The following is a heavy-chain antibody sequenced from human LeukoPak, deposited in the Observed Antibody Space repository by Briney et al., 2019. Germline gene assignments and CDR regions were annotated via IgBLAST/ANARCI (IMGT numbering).Heavy chain of an antibody. D-gene: IGHD6-13*01. Sequence: GGSLRLSCAASGFTFSSYGMHWVRQAPGTGLEWVAFIRYDGSNKYYADSVKGRFTISRDNSKNTLYLQMNSLRAEDTAVYYCAKGALGGQQLVGWDYWGQGTLVTVSS. V-gene: IGHV3-30*02. CDR3: AKGALGGQQLVGWDY. CDR1: GFTFSSYG. CDR2: IRYDGSNK. J-gene: IGHJ4*02.